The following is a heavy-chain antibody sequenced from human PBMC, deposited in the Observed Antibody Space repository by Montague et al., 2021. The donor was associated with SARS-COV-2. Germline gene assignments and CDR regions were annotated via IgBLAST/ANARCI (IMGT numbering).Heavy chain of an antibody. D-gene: IGHD2-2*01. V-gene: IGHV4-59*08. J-gene: IGHJ5*02. CDR2: IYYSGST. CDR1: GDSISNYY. CDR3: ARHKAPYCSSTSCYSASWFDH. Sequence: SETLSLTCTVSGDSISNYYWSWIRQPPGKGLEWIGYIYYSGSTNYNPSLTSRVTISVDTSKNQFSLKLSSVTAADTAVYYCARHKAPYCSSTSCYSASWFDHWGQGTLVTVSS.